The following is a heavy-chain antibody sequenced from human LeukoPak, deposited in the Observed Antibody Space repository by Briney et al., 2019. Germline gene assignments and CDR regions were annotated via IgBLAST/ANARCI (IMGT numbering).Heavy chain of an antibody. V-gene: IGHV4-34*01. CDR3: ARAYYYDSSGYYYLSY. J-gene: IGHJ4*02. CDR1: GGSFSGYY. Sequence: PSETLSLTCAVYGGSFSGYYWSWIRQPPGKGLEWIGEINHSGSTSYNPSLKSRVTISVDTSKNQFSLKLSSVTAADTAVYYCARAYYYDSSGYYYLSYWGQGTLVTVSS. CDR2: INHSGST. D-gene: IGHD3-22*01.